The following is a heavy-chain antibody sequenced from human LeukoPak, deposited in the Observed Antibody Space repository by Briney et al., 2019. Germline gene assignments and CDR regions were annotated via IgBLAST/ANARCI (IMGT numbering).Heavy chain of an antibody. CDR2: INPSGGST. CDR1: GYTFTSYY. D-gene: IGHD2-2*01. CDR3: ARDRCSSTSCYPNDP. J-gene: IGHJ5*02. V-gene: IGHV1-46*01. Sequence: ASVKVSCKASGYTFTSYYMHWVRQAPGQGLEWMGIINPSGGSTSYAQKFQGRVTMTRDTSTSTVYMELSSLRSEDTAVYYCARDRCSSTSCYPNDPWGQGTLVTGSS.